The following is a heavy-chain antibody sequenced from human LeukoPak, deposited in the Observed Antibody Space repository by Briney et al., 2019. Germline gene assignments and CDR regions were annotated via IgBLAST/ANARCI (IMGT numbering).Heavy chain of an antibody. V-gene: IGHV7-4-1*02. Sequence: ASVKVSCTTSPNIFRSYGFSWVRQAPGQGLEWMGWINTNTGNPTYAQGFTGRFVSSLDTSVSTAYLQISSLKAEDTAVYYCASKYSSSWYMGNYYGMDVWGQGTTVTVSS. D-gene: IGHD6-13*01. CDR2: INTNTGNP. CDR1: PNIFRSYG. CDR3: ASKYSSSWYMGNYYGMDV. J-gene: IGHJ6*02.